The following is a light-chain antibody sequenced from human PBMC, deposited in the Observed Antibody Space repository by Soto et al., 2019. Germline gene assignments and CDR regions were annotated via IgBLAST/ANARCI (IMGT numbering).Light chain of an antibody. J-gene: IGLJ1*01. V-gene: IGLV2-23*02. CDR2: EVT. CDR1: SSDVGSYNL. Sequence: QSVLTQPASVSGSPGQSITISCTGTSSDVGSYNLVSWYQQHPGKAPKLMIYEVTKRPSGVSNRFSGSKSGNTASLTISGLQAEDEADYYCCSYAGSSTFPRVFGTGTKVTV. CDR3: CSYAGSSTFPRV.